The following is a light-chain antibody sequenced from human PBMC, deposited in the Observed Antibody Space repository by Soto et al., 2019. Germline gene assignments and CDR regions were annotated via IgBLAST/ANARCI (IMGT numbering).Light chain of an antibody. V-gene: IGKV3D-15*01. CDR2: RAS. Sequence: EIILTQSPATLSVSPGERATLSCRASQSVVSNLAWYQQRPGQAPRLLIYRASTRAPGIPARFSGSGAGTEFTLTISSRQSEDFAVYSCQQYNNWPQTFGQGTKLEIK. CDR1: QSVVSN. CDR3: QQYNNWPQT. J-gene: IGKJ2*01.